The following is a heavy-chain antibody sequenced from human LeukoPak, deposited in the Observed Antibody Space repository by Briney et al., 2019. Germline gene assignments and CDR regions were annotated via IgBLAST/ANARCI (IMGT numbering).Heavy chain of an antibody. CDR3: ARSHIVVVTAAGYYGMDV. Sequence: PGGSLRLSCAASGFTFSSYGMHWVRQAPGKGLEWVAVIWYDGSNKYYADSVKGRFTISRDNSKNTLYLQMNSLRAEDTAVYYCARSHIVVVTAAGYYGMDVWGQGTLVTVSS. CDR1: GFTFSSYG. D-gene: IGHD2-21*02. J-gene: IGHJ6*02. CDR2: IWYDGSNK. V-gene: IGHV3-33*01.